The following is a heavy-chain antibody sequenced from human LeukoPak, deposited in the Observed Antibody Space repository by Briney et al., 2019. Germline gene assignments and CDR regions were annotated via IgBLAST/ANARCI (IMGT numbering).Heavy chain of an antibody. J-gene: IGHJ4*02. CDR2: ISSDNTYT. CDR1: GVTFRSYG. Sequence: PGRSLRLSCAASGVTFRSYGMNWVRQARGKEMEWVSYISSDNTYTNYADSVRGRFTISRDNAKKSLYLQMNSLRAEDTAVYYCVRGRPYGDYDAYWGQGTLVTVSS. V-gene: IGHV3-21*05. CDR3: VRGRPYGDYDAY. D-gene: IGHD4-17*01.